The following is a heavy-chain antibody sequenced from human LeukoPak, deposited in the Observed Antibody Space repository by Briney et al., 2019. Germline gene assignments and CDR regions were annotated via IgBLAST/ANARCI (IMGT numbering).Heavy chain of an antibody. CDR2: ISYDGSNK. V-gene: IGHV3-30*18. Sequence: GGSLRLSCAASGFTFSSYGMHWVRQAPGKGLEWVAVISYDGSNKYYADSVKGRFTISRDNSKNTLYLQMNSPRAEDTAVYYCAKETAMVGYYFDYWGQGTLVTVSS. CDR3: AKETAMVGYYFDY. CDR1: GFTFSSYG. J-gene: IGHJ4*02. D-gene: IGHD5-18*01.